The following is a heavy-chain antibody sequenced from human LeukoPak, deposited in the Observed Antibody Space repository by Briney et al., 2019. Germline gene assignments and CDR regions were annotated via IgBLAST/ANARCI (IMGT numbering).Heavy chain of an antibody. CDR1: GGSFSGYY. CDR2: INYSGST. J-gene: IGHJ4*02. V-gene: IGHV4-34*01. D-gene: IGHD6-6*01. Sequence: SETLSLTCAVYGGSFSGYYWSWIRQPPGKGMEWIGEINYSGSTNYNPSLKSRVTISVDTSKNQFSLKLSSVTAADTAVYYCARGFAARHLDYWGQGTLVTVSS. CDR3: ARGFAARHLDY.